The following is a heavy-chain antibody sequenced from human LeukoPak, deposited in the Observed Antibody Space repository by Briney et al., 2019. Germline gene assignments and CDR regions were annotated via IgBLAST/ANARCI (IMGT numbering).Heavy chain of an antibody. CDR1: GGTFSSYA. V-gene: IGHV1-69*04. J-gene: IGHJ6*02. CDR2: IIPILGIA. D-gene: IGHD4-17*01. CDR3: ATDDYGDCRMIYCYGMDV. Sequence: GASVKVSCKASGGTFSSYAISWVRQAPGQGLEWMGRIIPILGIANYAQKFQGRVTITADKSTSTAYMELSSLRSEDTAVYYCATDDYGDCRMIYCYGMDVWGQGTTVTVSS.